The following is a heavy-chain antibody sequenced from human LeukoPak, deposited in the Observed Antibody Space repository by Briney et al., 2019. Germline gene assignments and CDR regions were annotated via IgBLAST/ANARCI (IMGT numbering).Heavy chain of an antibody. J-gene: IGHJ5*02. CDR2: INPNSGGT. CDR3: ARDRVRITMVRGAKNWFDP. V-gene: IGHV1-2*02. CDR1: GYTFTGYY. D-gene: IGHD3-10*01. Sequence: GASVKVSCKASGYTFTGYYMHWVRQAPGQGLEWMGWINPNSGGTNYAQKFQGRVTMTRDASISTAYMELSRLRSDDTAVYYCARDRVRITMVRGAKNWFDPWGQGTLVTVSS.